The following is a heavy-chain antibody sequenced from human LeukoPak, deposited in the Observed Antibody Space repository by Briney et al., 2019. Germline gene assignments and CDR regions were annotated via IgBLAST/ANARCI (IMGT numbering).Heavy chain of an antibody. J-gene: IGHJ4*02. CDR2: IYYSGST. V-gene: IGHV4-39*07. CDR1: GGSISSSSYY. Sequence: ASETLSLTCTVSGGSISSSSYYWGWIRQPPGKGLEWIGSIYYSGSTYYNPSLKSRVTISVDRSKNQFSLKLSSVTAADTAVYYCAREFATSGPGPDWGQGTLVTVSS. D-gene: IGHD3-10*01. CDR3: AREFATSGPGPD.